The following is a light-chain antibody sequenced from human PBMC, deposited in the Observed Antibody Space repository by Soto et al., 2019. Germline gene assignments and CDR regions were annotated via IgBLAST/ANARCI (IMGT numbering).Light chain of an antibody. J-gene: IGKJ1*01. CDR1: QTIGTY. CDR2: AAS. V-gene: IGKV1-39*01. Sequence: DIQMTQSPSSVSASVGDRVTITCRASQTIGTYLTWFQQRPGKAPKLLIYAASSLQSGVPSRFIGSGSGADFTLTISSLQLEDFATYYCQQTYNTPRTFGQGTKVDIK. CDR3: QQTYNTPRT.